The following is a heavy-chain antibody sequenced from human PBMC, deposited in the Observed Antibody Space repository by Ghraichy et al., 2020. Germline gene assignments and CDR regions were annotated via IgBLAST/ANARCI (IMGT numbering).Heavy chain of an antibody. V-gene: IGHV3-48*02. CDR1: GFNFSIYG. CDR3: ASRYCSSTSCHYMDV. J-gene: IGHJ6*03. Sequence: GESLNISCAASGFNFSIYGMNWVRQAPGKGLEWISHISSRSATFYADSVKGRFTISRDNAKDSLYLQMNSLRDEDTAVYYCASRYCSSTSCHYMDVWGKGTTVTVSS. CDR2: ISSRSAT. D-gene: IGHD2-2*01.